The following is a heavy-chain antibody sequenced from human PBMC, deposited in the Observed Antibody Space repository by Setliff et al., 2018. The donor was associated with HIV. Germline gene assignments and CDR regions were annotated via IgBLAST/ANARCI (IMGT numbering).Heavy chain of an antibody. J-gene: IGHJ4*02. V-gene: IGHV4-39*02. D-gene: IGHD6-19*01. CDR3: ARLGSGWNWVTRIDY. Sequence: SETLSLTCNVSGDSLSGSGFYWGWLRQPPGKGLQWIGSIYYTGNTFYNLSLTSRVTISLDTSKNLFFLTLRSVTAADTAVYYCARLGSGWNWVTRIDYWGRGTLVTVS. CDR2: IYYTGNT. CDR1: GDSLSGSGFY.